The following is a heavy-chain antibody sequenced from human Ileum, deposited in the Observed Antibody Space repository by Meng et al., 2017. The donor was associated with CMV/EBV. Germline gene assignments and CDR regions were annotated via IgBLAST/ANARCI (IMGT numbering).Heavy chain of an antibody. D-gene: IGHD3-3*01. J-gene: IGHJ6*02. CDR3: AREEIFGVVTQYYYYGMDV. V-gene: IGHV1-2*02. CDR2: INPNSGGT. CDR1: GYTFTGYY. Sequence: ASVKVSCKASGYTFTGYYMHWVRQAPGQGLEWMGWINPNSGGTNYAQKFQGRVTMTRDTSISTAYMELSRLRSDDTAVYYCAREEIFGVVTQYYYYGMDVWGQGTTVTVSS.